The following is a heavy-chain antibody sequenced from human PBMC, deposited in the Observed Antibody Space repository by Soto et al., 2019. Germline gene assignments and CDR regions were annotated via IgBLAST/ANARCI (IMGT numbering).Heavy chain of an antibody. CDR3: ARSPRSSPYFDY. D-gene: IGHD6-13*01. V-gene: IGHV5-51*01. Sequence: EVHLVQSRAEVKRPGESLKISCQCSVYTFSNFGIGWVRQLPGKGLEWMGIIYPGDHETRYSPSFHGKVTISADKSINTAYLQWNSLEASDTAFYFCARSPRSSPYFDYWGQGALVTVSS. J-gene: IGHJ4*02. CDR2: IYPGDHET. CDR1: VYTFSNFG.